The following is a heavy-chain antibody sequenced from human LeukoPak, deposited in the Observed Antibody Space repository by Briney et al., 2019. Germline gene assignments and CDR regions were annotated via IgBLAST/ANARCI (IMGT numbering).Heavy chain of an antibody. V-gene: IGHV3-23*01. CDR3: AKGFDSSGSSTNDY. Sequence: GGSLRLSCAASGFTFRSYAMSWVRQAPGKGLEWVSAISGSGGSTYYADSVKGRVTISRDNSKNKLYLQMNSLRAEDTAEYYFAKGFDSSGSSTNDYWGQGTLVTVSS. J-gene: IGHJ4*02. CDR1: GFTFRSYA. D-gene: IGHD3-22*01. CDR2: ISGSGGST.